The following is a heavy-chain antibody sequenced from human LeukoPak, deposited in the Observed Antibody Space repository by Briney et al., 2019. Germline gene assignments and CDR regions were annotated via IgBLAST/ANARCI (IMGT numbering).Heavy chain of an antibody. CDR3: ARSLYYYDSKDY. V-gene: IGHV1-2*02. Sequence: ASVKVSCKASGYTFTGYYMHWVRQAPGQGLAWMGWINPNSGGTNYAQKFQGRVTMTRDTSISTAYMELSRLRSDDTAVYYCARSLYYYDSKDYWGQGTLVTVSS. CDR2: INPNSGGT. J-gene: IGHJ4*02. D-gene: IGHD3-22*01. CDR1: GYTFTGYY.